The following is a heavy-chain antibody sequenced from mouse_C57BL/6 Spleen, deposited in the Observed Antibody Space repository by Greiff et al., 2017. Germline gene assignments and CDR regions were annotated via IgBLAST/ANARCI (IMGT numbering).Heavy chain of an antibody. V-gene: IGHV1-59*01. CDR2: IDPSDSYT. CDR1: GYTFTSYW. CDR3: ARGDGNYFDY. D-gene: IGHD2-1*01. J-gene: IGHJ2*01. Sequence: VQLQQPGAELVRPGTSVKLSCKASGYTFTSYWMHWVKQRPGQGLECIGVIDPSDSYTNYNQKFKGKATLTVDTSSSTAYMQLSSLTSEDSAVYYCARGDGNYFDYWGQGTTLTVSS.